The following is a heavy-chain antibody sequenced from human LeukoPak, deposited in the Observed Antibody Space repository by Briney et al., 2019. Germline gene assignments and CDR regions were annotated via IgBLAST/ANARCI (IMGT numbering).Heavy chain of an antibody. Sequence: GSLRLSCAASGFTFSSYEMNWVRQPPGKGLEWIGSIYYSGSTYYNPSLKSRVTISVDTSKNQFSLKLSSVTAADTAVYYCARQVEGRIQLWFLPRPFDYWGQGTLVTVSS. V-gene: IGHV4-39*01. CDR3: ARQVEGRIQLWFLPRPFDY. J-gene: IGHJ4*02. CDR2: IYYSGST. CDR1: GFTFSSYE. D-gene: IGHD5-18*01.